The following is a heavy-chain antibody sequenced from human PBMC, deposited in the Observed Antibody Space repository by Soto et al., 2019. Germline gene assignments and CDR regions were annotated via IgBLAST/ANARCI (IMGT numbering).Heavy chain of an antibody. CDR3: ARARVYYDFPGYYGMDV. D-gene: IGHD3-3*01. Sequence: SAEVSWGAFGGSLSTCALSWVRREPLKGLEWMGGIIPIFGTANYAQKFQGRVTITADESTSTAYMELSSLRSEDTAVYYCARARVYYDFPGYYGMDVWGQGNTVKVSS. CDR1: GGSLSTCA. J-gene: IGHJ6*02. V-gene: IGHV1-69*01. CDR2: IIPIFGTA.